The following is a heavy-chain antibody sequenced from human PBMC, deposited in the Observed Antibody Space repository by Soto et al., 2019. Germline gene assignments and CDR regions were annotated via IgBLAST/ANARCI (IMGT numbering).Heavy chain of an antibody. Sequence: QVQLQESGPGLVKPSQTLSLTCTVSGGSISSGGYYWSWIRQHPGKGLEWIGYIYYSGSTYYNPSRKSRVTISVDTSKNQFSLKLSSVTAADTAVYYCARSSTSANSFDYWGQGTLVTVSA. CDR1: GGSISSGGYY. CDR2: IYYSGST. V-gene: IGHV4-31*03. D-gene: IGHD2-2*01. J-gene: IGHJ4*02. CDR3: ARSSTSANSFDY.